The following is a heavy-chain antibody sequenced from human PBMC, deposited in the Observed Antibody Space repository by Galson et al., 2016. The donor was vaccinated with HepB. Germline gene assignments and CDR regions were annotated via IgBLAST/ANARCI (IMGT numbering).Heavy chain of an antibody. Sequence: QSGAEVKKSGESLRISCQGSGYTFSTYWIAWVRQMPGRGLEWMGSIYPGDSDTRYSPSFQGLVTISADKSITTAYLQWRNLRASDTAIYYCATSPNTYGDYMGWFGPWGPGTRVSVSS. J-gene: IGHJ5*02. CDR1: GYTFSTYW. CDR3: ATSPNTYGDYMGWFGP. V-gene: IGHV5-51*01. CDR2: IYPGDSDT. D-gene: IGHD4-17*01.